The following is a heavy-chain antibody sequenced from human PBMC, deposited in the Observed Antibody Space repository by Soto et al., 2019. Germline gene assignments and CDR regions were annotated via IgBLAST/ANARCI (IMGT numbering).Heavy chain of an antibody. D-gene: IGHD2-15*01. V-gene: IGHV4-31*03. CDR2: IYYSGST. CDR3: AGDRDDCSGGTCYRYCDY. J-gene: IGHJ4*02. CDR1: GGSISSGDNS. Sequence: QVQLQESGPGLVKPSQTLSLTCTVSGGSISSGDNSWSWIRQHPGQGLEWIGYIYYSGSTYYNPSVESRVVISLDTSKNQFSLKLSSVTAADTAVYYCAGDRDDCSGGTCYRYCDYWGQGTLVTVSS.